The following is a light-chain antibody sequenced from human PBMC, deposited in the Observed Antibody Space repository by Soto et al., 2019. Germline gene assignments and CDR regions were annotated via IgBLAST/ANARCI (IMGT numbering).Light chain of an antibody. CDR3: QQSYETPFT. CDR1: QSVSSY. J-gene: IGKJ3*01. Sequence: EIVLTQSPATLSLSPGERATLSCRASQSVSSYLAWYQQKPGQAPRLLIYDASNRATGIPARFSGSGSGTDFTLTISSLEPEDFATYYCQQSYETPFTFGPGTKVDIK. CDR2: DAS. V-gene: IGKV3-11*01.